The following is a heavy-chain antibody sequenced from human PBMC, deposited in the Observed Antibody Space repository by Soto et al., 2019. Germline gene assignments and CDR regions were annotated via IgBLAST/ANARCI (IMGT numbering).Heavy chain of an antibody. V-gene: IGHV1-69*13. Sequence: SVKVSCKASGGTFSSYAISWVRQAPGQGLEWMGGIIPIFGTANYAQKFQGRVTITAGESTSTAYMELSSLRSEDTAVYYCARNNVVGYGGNPGYYYYGMDVWGQGTTVTVSS. J-gene: IGHJ6*02. CDR1: GGTFSSYA. CDR3: ARNNVVGYGGNPGYYYYGMDV. CDR2: IIPIFGTA. D-gene: IGHD2-15*01.